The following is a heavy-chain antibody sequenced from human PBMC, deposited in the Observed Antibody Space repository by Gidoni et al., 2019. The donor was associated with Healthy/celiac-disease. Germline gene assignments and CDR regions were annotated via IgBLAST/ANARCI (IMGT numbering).Heavy chain of an antibody. V-gene: IGHV3-48*01. CDR3: ASRDSYGSYYYYGMDV. CDR1: GFTFSSYS. Sequence: EVQLVESGGGVVQPGGSLRLSGAASGFTFSSYSMNWVRQAPGKGLEWVSYISSSSSTIYYADSVKGRFTISRANAKNSLYLQMNSLRAEDTAVYYCASRDSYGSYYYYGMDVWGQGTTVTVSS. J-gene: IGHJ6*02. CDR2: ISSSSSTI. D-gene: IGHD5-18*01.